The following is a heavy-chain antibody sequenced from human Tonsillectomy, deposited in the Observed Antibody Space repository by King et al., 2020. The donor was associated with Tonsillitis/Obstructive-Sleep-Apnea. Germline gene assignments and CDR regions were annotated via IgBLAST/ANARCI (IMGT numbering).Heavy chain of an antibody. D-gene: IGHD3-3*01. CDR2: IYYSGST. CDR1: GGSISSSSYY. CDR3: AIKVDDFWSGGNWFDP. Sequence: LQLQESGPGLVKPSETLSLTCTVSGGSISSSSYYWGWIRQPPGKGLEWIGSIYYSGSTYYNPSLKSRVTISVDTSKNQFSLKLSSVTAAATAVYYCAIKVDDFWSGGNWFDPWGQGTLVTVSS. V-gene: IGHV4-39*01. J-gene: IGHJ5*02.